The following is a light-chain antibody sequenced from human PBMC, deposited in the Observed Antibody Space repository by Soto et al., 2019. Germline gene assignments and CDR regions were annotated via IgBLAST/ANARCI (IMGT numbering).Light chain of an antibody. CDR1: QSVTNSY. CDR2: GAS. V-gene: IGKV3-20*01. Sequence: EIVLTQSPGSLSLSPGERATLSCRASQSVTNSYLAWYQQKPGQAPRLLMYGASTRATGIPDRFSGSGSGTDFTLTISRLEPEDFAVYYCQQYGSSPQTFGQGTTLEIK. CDR3: QQYGSSPQT. J-gene: IGKJ2*01.